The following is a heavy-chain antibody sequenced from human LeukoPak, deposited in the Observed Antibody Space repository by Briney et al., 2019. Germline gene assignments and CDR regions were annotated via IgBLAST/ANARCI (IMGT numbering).Heavy chain of an antibody. J-gene: IGHJ4*02. CDR2: IYYSGST. D-gene: IGHD3-10*01. CDR1: GGSISSYY. CDR3: ARLYGSGSYFDY. V-gene: IGHV4-59*01. Sequence: SETLSLTCTVSGGSISSYYWSWIRQPPGKGLEWIGYIYYSGSTNYNPSLKSRVTISVDPSKNQFSLRLSSVTAADTAVYYCARLYGSGSYFDYWGQGTLVTVSS.